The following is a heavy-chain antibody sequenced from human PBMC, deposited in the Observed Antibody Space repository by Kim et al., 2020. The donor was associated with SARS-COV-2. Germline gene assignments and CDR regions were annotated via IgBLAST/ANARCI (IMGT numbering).Heavy chain of an antibody. J-gene: IGHJ4*02. D-gene: IGHD1-26*01. Sequence: GGSLRLSCSASGFTFTSYWMHWVRQAPGKGLMWVSRITPDGSTTYADSVKGRFTISRENAKNTVYLHMSTLRAEDTAVYHCARDVVGHTADCWGQGTLVT. V-gene: IGHV3-74*01. CDR3: ARDVVGHTADC. CDR2: ITPDGST. CDR1: GFTFTSYW.